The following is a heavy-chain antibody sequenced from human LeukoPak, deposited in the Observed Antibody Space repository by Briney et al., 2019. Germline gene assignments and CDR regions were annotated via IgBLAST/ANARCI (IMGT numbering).Heavy chain of an antibody. D-gene: IGHD5-12*01. CDR3: ARGVVDIVATIGSYYFDY. CDR2: INPNSGGT. CDR1: GYTFTGYY. V-gene: IGHV1-2*02. Sequence: RASVKVSCKASGYTFTGYYIHWVRQAPGQGLEWMGWINPNSGGTNYAQKFQGRVTMTRDTSITTAYMELSRLRSDDTAVYYCARGVVDIVATIGSYYFDYWGQGTLVTVSS. J-gene: IGHJ4*02.